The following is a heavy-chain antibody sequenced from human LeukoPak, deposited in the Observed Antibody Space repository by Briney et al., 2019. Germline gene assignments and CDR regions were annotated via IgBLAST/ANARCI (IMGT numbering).Heavy chain of an antibody. CDR1: GYTFTNYY. Sequence: ASVKVSCKASGYTFTNYYMHWVRQAPGQGLEWMGWINPNSGGTDYAQKFQGRVTMTRDTSISTAYMELSSLRSDDTAVYYCARDGVYSRDFDAFGIWGQGTMVTVSS. D-gene: IGHD6-13*01. CDR3: ARDGVYSRDFDAFGI. V-gene: IGHV1-2*02. CDR2: INPNSGGT. J-gene: IGHJ3*02.